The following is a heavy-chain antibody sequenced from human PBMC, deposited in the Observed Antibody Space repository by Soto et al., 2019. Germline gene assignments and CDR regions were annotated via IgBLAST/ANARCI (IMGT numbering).Heavy chain of an antibody. CDR2: IIGSGGST. CDR1: GFTFSSYA. D-gene: IGHD6-19*01. J-gene: IGHJ4*02. CDR3: AKAPDGCYKKIAVQLPAY. Sequence: EVQLLESGGGLVQPGGSLRLSCAASGFTFSSYAMSWVRQAPGTGLEWVSAIIGSGGSTYYADSVKGRFTISRDNSKKKLYLQMNSLRAEDKAVYYCAKAPDGCYKKIAVQLPAYWGQGSLVTYSS. V-gene: IGHV3-23*01.